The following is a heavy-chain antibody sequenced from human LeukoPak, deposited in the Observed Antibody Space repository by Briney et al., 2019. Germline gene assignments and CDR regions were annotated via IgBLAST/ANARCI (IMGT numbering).Heavy chain of an antibody. Sequence: SETLSLTCAASGYSISSGYYWGWIRQPPGKGLEWIGEINHSGSTNYNPSLKSRVTISVDTSKNQFSLKLSSVTAADTAVYYCAGVYGSDGNDAFDIWGQGTMVTVSS. CDR1: GYSISSGYY. CDR3: AGVYGSDGNDAFDI. V-gene: IGHV4-38-2*01. CDR2: INHSGST. J-gene: IGHJ3*02. D-gene: IGHD3-10*01.